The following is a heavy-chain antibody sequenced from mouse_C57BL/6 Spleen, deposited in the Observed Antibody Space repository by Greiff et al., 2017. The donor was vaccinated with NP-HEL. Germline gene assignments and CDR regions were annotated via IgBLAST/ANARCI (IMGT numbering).Heavy chain of an antibody. V-gene: IGHV5-9-1*02. CDR3: TREGYYYGSSSHYWYFDV. D-gene: IGHD1-1*01. J-gene: IGHJ1*03. Sequence: EVKLVESGEGLVKPGGSLKLSCAASGFTFSSYAMSWVRQTPEKRLEWVAYISSGGDYIYYADTVKGRFTISRDNARNTLYLQRSSLKSEDTAMYYCTREGYYYGSSSHYWYFDVWGTGTTVTVSS. CDR2: ISSGGDYI. CDR1: GFTFSSYA.